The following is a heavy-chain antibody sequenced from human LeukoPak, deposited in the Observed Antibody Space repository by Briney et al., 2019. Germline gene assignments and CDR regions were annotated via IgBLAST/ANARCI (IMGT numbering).Heavy chain of an antibody. Sequence: GGSLRLSCAASGFTFSNAWMSWVRQAPGKGLEWVGRIKSKTDGGTTDYAAPVKGRFTISRDDSKNTLYLQMNSLKTEDTAVYYCTTAAGYRSSTSCYDPDYWGQGTLVTVSS. CDR1: GFTFSNAW. J-gene: IGHJ4*02. V-gene: IGHV3-15*01. D-gene: IGHD2-2*01. CDR2: IKSKTDGGTT. CDR3: TTAAGYRSSTSCYDPDY.